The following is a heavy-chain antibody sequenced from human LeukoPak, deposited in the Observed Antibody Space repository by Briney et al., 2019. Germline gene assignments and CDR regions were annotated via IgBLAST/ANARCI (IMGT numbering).Heavy chain of an antibody. Sequence: SGGSLRLSCAASGFTFSSYGMHWVRQAPGKGLEWVAVISYDGSNKYYADSVKGRFTISRDNSKNTLYLQMNSLRAEDTAVYYCAKVSHYYDRAGAFDIWGQGTMVTVSS. V-gene: IGHV3-30*18. CDR1: GFTFSSYG. D-gene: IGHD3-22*01. CDR2: ISYDGSNK. J-gene: IGHJ3*02. CDR3: AKVSHYYDRAGAFDI.